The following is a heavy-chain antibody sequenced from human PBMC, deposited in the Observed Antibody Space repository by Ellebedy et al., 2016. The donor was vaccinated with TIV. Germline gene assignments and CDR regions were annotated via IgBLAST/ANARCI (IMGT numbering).Heavy chain of an antibody. CDR2: INPYSGGT. CDR3: ARVWGTSKTFDP. J-gene: IGHJ5*02. D-gene: IGHD1-14*01. Sequence: AASVKVSCKASGYTFTGYYMHWVRQAPGQGLEWMGWINPYSGGTNYAQNFQDRVTMTRETSISPANMELSRLRSDETAVYYCARVWGTSKTFDPWGQGTLVTVSS. V-gene: IGHV1-2*02. CDR1: GYTFTGYY.